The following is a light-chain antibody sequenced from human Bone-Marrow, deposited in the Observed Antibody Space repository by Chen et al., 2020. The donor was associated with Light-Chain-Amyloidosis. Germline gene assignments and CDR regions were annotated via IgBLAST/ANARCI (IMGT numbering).Light chain of an antibody. V-gene: IGLV3-25*03. CDR3: QSADSSGTYEVI. CDR1: DLPTKY. Sequence: SYELPQPPSVSVSPGQPARFTCSGDDLPTKYAYWYQQKPGQAPVLVIHRDTERPSGISERFSGSSSGTTATLTISGVQAEDEADYHCQSADSSGTYEVIFGGGTKLTVL. CDR2: RDT. J-gene: IGLJ2*01.